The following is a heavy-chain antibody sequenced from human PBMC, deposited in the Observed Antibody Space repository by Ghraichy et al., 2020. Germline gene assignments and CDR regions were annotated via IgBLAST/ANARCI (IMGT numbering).Heavy chain of an antibody. Sequence: SETLSLTCTVSGGSISSYYWSWIRQPPGKGLEWIGYIYYSGSTNYNPSLKSRVTISVDTSKNQFSLKLSSVTAADTAVYYCARVLGSRPPSYYYGMDVWGQGTTVTVSS. CDR2: IYYSGST. V-gene: IGHV4-59*01. CDR1: GGSISSYY. J-gene: IGHJ6*02. CDR3: ARVLGSRPPSYYYGMDV. D-gene: IGHD3-10*01.